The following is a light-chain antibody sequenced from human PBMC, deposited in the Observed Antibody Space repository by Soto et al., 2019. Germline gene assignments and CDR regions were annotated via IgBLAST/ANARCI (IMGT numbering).Light chain of an antibody. CDR1: QSISNF. Sequence: DIQMTKSPSSLSASVGDRVTITCRASQSISNFLNWYQQKPGKAPKLLIYGASTLQRGVTSRFSGDGSGTDFTLTNSSLQPEDFATDYCQQTYSTPGYTFAQGTKLEIK. V-gene: IGKV1-39*01. CDR3: QQTYSTPGYT. CDR2: GAS. J-gene: IGKJ2*01.